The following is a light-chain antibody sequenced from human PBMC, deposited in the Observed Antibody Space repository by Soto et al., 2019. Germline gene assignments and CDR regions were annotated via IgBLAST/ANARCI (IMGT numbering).Light chain of an antibody. CDR1: SSNIGACYD. Sequence: QSVLTQPPSVSGAPGQRVTISCTGGSSNIGACYDVHWYQQLPGTAPKLLIYVNSNRPSGVPDRFSGSKSGTSASLAITGLQAEDEADYYCQSYDSSLRNVVFGGGTKLTVL. CDR2: VNS. CDR3: QSYDSSLRNVV. J-gene: IGLJ2*01. V-gene: IGLV1-40*01.